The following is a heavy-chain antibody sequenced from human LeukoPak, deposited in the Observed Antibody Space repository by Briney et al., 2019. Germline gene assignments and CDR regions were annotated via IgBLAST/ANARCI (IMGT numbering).Heavy chain of an antibody. Sequence: SETLSLTCAVSGGSISSSNWWSWVRQPPGKGLEWIGEIYHSVNTNYNPSLKSRVTISVDKSKNQFSLRLSSVTAADTAVYYCARLIRDGYRKYFDYWGQGTLVTVSS. D-gene: IGHD5-24*01. CDR1: GGSISSSNW. CDR2: IYHSVNT. CDR3: ARLIRDGYRKYFDY. V-gene: IGHV4-4*02. J-gene: IGHJ4*02.